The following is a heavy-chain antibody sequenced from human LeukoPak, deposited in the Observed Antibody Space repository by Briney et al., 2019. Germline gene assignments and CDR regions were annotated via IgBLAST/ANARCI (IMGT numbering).Heavy chain of an antibody. CDR2: IRYDESDK. CDR3: AKNYMDV. Sequence: PGGSLRLSCAASGFTFSSYGMHWVRQAPGKGLEWVAFIRYDESDKYYADSVKGRFTISRDNSKNTLYLQMNSLRAEDTAVYCCAKNYMDVWGKGTTVSVSS. CDR1: GFTFSSYG. V-gene: IGHV3-30*02. J-gene: IGHJ6*03.